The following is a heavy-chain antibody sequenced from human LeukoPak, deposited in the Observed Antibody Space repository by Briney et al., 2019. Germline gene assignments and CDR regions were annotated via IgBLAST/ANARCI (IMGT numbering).Heavy chain of an antibody. V-gene: IGHV3-7*01. D-gene: IGHD1-14*01. CDR2: INQGGSDK. Sequence: PGGSLSLSCAASGFTISGHWMSWLGQAPGKGLEWVANINQGGSDKYYVDSVKGRFTISRDNANNLLYLQMNSLRGEDTAVYYCTRDRSRAEDDWGQGTLVTVSS. CDR1: GFTISGHW. CDR3: TRDRSRAEDD. J-gene: IGHJ4*02.